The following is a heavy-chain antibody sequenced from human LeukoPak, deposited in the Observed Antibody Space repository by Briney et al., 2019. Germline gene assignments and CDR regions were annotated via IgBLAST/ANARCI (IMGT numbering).Heavy chain of an antibody. CDR1: GFTFSTYV. CDR2: ISVGAEYI. CDR3: ASGPPFLKYFEY. D-gene: IGHD2-15*01. J-gene: IGHJ4*02. Sequence: PGGSLRLSCAASGFTFSTYVMNWFRHAPGKGLEWVSTISVGAEYIFYADSVKGRFTISRDDSNNALYLQMHSLRAEDTALYYCASGPPFLKYFEYWGQGTLVIVSS. V-gene: IGHV3-23*01.